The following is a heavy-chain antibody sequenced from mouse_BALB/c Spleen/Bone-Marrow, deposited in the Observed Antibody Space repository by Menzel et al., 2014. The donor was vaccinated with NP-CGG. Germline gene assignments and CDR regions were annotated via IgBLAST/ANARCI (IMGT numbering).Heavy chain of an antibody. D-gene: IGHD3-1*01. CDR2: FYPGDCDT. CDR3: TRSSGAFGY. V-gene: IGHV1-80*01. J-gene: IGHJ2*01. Sequence: VQLPQSAAELVWPGSSVKISFKASGYAFSAYWMNWVMQRLGQGLEWIGPFYPGDCDTNYYGKFKGKATLTADKSSSTASMQLSTLTSEDSAVYFGTRSSGAFGYWGQGPTLIDPS. CDR1: GYAFSAYW.